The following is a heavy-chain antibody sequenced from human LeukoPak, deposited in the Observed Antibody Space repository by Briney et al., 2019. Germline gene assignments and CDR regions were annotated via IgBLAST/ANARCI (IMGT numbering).Heavy chain of an antibody. D-gene: IGHD3-10*01. Sequence: AETLSLSCTFSGVSLSSSSYYWGCVRQAPGKGLEWVSSVSGRGTYIYYADSVNGRFTISRDNAKNSLYLQMNSLRAEDTAVYYCARDRRTGGLTLVDYWGQGTLVTVSS. CDR1: GVSLSSSS. CDR3: ARDRRTGGLTLVDY. V-gene: IGHV3-21*01. J-gene: IGHJ4*02. CDR2: VSGRGTYI.